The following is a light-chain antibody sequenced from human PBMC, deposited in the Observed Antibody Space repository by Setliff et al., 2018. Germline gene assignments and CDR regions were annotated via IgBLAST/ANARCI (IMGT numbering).Light chain of an antibody. CDR1: SSDVGGYDY. Sequence: LTQPASVSGSPGQSVTISCTGSSSDVGGYDYVSWYQHHPGRAPKFMIYDVSNRPSGVSNRFSGSKSGNTASLTISGLQAEDEADYYCTSYTSSRTYVFGTGTKV. CDR3: TSYTSSRTYV. CDR2: DVS. V-gene: IGLV2-14*03. J-gene: IGLJ1*01.